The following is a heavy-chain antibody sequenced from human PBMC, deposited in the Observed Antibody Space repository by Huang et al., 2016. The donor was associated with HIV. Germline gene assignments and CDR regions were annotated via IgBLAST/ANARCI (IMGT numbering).Heavy chain of an antibody. Sequence: QVQLVQSGGEVMQPGASVRVSCKASGYGFGSYGWGWGRQAPGQGLELLGRIGSDSRDTRSAQKFQGRVTMTTDTSTTTTYMELRSLRSDDTAMYYCARDPYYSNRWKRNDASFLWGQGTMITVSS. CDR2: IGSDSRDT. CDR3: ARDPYYSNRWKRNDASFL. V-gene: IGHV1-18*01. CDR1: GYGFGSYG. J-gene: IGHJ3*01. D-gene: IGHD4-4*01.